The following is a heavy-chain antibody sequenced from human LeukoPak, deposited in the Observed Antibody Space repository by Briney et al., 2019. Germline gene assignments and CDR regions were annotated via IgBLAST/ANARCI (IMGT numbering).Heavy chain of an antibody. J-gene: IGHJ4*02. CDR2: ISAYNGNT. D-gene: IGHD3-10*01. V-gene: IGHV1-18*01. Sequence: ASVKVSCQASGYTFTSYGISWVRQAPGQGLEWMGWISAYNGNTNYAQKLQGRVTMTTDTSTSTAYMELRSLRSDDTAVYYCARDTNDGEYFDYWGQGTLVTVSS. CDR1: GYTFTSYG. CDR3: ARDTNDGEYFDY.